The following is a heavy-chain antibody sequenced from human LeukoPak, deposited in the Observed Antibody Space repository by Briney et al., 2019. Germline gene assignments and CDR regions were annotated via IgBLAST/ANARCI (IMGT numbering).Heavy chain of an antibody. J-gene: IGHJ3*02. CDR1: GYTFTNYY. CDR2: INPSDGGT. D-gene: IGHD3-10*01. Sequence: GASVRVSCKASGYTFTNYYLHWVRQAPGHGLEWMAIINPSDGGTYYEQKLQGRVTVTRDTSTSTVYMELSSLRSEDTAVYYCAVPLGYYGSGSYFPTDAFDIWGQGTMVTVSS. CDR3: AVPLGYYGSGSYFPTDAFDI. V-gene: IGHV1-46*01.